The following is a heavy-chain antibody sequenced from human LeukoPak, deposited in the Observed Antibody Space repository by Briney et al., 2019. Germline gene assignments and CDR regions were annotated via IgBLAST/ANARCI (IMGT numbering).Heavy chain of an antibody. Sequence: SETLSLTCAVSADSISSNNWWSWVRQPPGKGLEWIGEINHSGSTYYNPSLKSRVTISVDTSKNQFSLKLSSVTAADTAVYYCGREGSGSPQAFDYWGQGTLVTVSS. V-gene: IGHV4-4*02. D-gene: IGHD3-10*01. CDR3: GREGSGSPQAFDY. CDR1: ADSISSNNW. CDR2: INHSGST. J-gene: IGHJ4*02.